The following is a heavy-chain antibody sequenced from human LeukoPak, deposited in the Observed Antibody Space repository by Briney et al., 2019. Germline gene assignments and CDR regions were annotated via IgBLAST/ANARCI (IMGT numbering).Heavy chain of an antibody. D-gene: IGHD1-26*01. Sequence: GGSLRLSCAASGFTFSSHGINWVRQAPGKGLEWVSGISPSGDITYYTDSVQGRFTISRDNAKNTLYLQMNSLRAEDTAVYYCARGYSGSYRIDYWGQGTLVTVSS. J-gene: IGHJ4*02. V-gene: IGHV3-23*01. CDR1: GFTFSSHG. CDR3: ARGYSGSYRIDY. CDR2: ISPSGDIT.